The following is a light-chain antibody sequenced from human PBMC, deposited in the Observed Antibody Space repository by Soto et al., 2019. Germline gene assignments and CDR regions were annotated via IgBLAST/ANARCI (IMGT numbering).Light chain of an antibody. J-gene: IGLJ3*02. CDR1: SSDVGAYNY. CDR3: SSYAGSNNFV. CDR2: EVS. Sequence: QSVLTQPPSASGCPGQSVTISCTGTSSDVGAYNYVSWYQQHPGKAPKLMIYEVSKRPSGVPDRFSGSKSGNTASLTVSGLQAEDEAGYYCSSYAGSNNFVFGGGTKVTVL. V-gene: IGLV2-8*01.